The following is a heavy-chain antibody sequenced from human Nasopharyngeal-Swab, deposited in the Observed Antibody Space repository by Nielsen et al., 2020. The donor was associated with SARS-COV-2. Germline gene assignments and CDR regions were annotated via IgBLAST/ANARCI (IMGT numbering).Heavy chain of an antibody. CDR2: VSYDGSNK. J-gene: IGHJ6*02. V-gene: IGHV3-30*18. D-gene: IGHD3-10*01. Sequence: QGPWTGPWVDAAVSYDGSNKYYADSVKGRFTISRDNSKNTLYLQMNSLRAEDTAVYYCAKDLWFGELSLFYYYYYGMDVWGQGTTVTVSS. CDR3: AKDLWFGELSLFYYYYYGMDV.